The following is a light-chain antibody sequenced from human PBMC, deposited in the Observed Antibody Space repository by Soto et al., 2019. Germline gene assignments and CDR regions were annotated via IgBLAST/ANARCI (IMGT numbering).Light chain of an antibody. CDR2: EVS. CDR3: SSYAGSNNYV. J-gene: IGLJ1*01. V-gene: IGLV2-8*01. Sequence: QSVLTQPPSASGSPGQSVTISFPGTSRDVGGYNYVSWYQQHPGKAPKLMIYEVSKRPSGVPDRFSGSKSGNTASLTVSGLQAEDEADYYCSSYAGSNNYVFGTGTKVTVL. CDR1: SRDVGGYNY.